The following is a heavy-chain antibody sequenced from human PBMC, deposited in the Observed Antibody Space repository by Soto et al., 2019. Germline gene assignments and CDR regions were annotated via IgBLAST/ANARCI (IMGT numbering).Heavy chain of an antibody. D-gene: IGHD6-6*01. CDR2: ISYDGSNK. V-gene: IGHV3-30*18. CDR1: GVTFSSYG. Sequence: SLRLSWAASGVTFSSYGLHWVRQAPGKGLQWVAVISYDGSNKYYADSVKGRFTISRDNSKNTLYLQMNSLRAEDTAVYYCAKPARSYYYYYGMDVWAQGTTVTVPS. J-gene: IGHJ6*02. CDR3: AKPARSYYYYYGMDV.